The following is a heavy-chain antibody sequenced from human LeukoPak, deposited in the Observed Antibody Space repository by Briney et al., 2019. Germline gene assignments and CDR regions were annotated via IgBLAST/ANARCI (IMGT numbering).Heavy chain of an antibody. CDR2: IIPIFGTA. D-gene: IGHD3-3*01. CDR3: ARVLVDFWSGSTYYYYGMDV. Sequence: ASVEVSCKASGGTFSSYAISWVRQAPGQGLEWMGGIIPIFGTANYAQKFQGRVTITADESTSTAYMELSSLRSEDTAVYYCARVLVDFWSGSTYYYYGMDVWGQGTTVTVSS. V-gene: IGHV1-69*13. J-gene: IGHJ6*02. CDR1: GGTFSSYA.